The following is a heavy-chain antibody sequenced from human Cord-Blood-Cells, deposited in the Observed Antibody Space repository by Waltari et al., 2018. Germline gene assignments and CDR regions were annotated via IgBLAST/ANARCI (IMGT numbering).Heavy chain of an antibody. J-gene: IGHJ4*02. D-gene: IGHD6-6*01. CDR3: AIPQYSSSSLVFDY. V-gene: IGHV1-8*01. CDR1: GYTFTSYD. CDR2: MNPNSGNT. Sequence: QVQLVQSGAEVKKPGASVKVSCTASGYTFTSYDINWVRQATGQGLEWMGWMNPNSGNTGYAQKFQGRVTMTRNTSISTAYMELSSLRSEDTAVYYCAIPQYSSSSLVFDYWGQGTLVTVSS.